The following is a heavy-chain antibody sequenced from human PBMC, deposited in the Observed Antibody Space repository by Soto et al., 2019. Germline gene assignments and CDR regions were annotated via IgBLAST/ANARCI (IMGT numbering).Heavy chain of an antibody. CDR2: ISYDGNIK. CDR3: AGGGSGHYYFDY. J-gene: IGHJ4*01. V-gene: IGHV3-30*03. D-gene: IGHD5-12*01. Sequence: QVQPVESGGGVVQPGRSLRLSCTAAGITLSTYGMHWVRQAPGKGLEWVAGISYDGNIKDYADSVKGRFTISRDNSKNTLYVQMNSLRAEDTAVYYCAGGGSGHYYFDYWGHGTLVTVSS. CDR1: GITLSTYG.